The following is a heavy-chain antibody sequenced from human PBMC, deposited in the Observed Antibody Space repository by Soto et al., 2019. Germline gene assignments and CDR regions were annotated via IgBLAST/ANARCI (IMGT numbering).Heavy chain of an antibody. Sequence: EVQLVESGGGLVQPGGSLRLSCAASGFTFSSYWMSWVRQAPGKGLEWVANIKQDGSEKSYVDSVKGRFTISSDNAKTALYLQMKSLRAEDTAVYYCARGRGIAEDWGQGTLVTVSS. CDR2: IKQDGSEK. J-gene: IGHJ4*02. D-gene: IGHD6-13*01. CDR3: ARGRGIAED. CDR1: GFTFSSYW. V-gene: IGHV3-7*01.